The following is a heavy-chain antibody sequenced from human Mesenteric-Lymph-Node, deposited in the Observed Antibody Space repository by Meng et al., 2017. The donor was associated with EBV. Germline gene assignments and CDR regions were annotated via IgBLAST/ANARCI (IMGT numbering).Heavy chain of an antibody. V-gene: IGHV1-3*01. D-gene: IGHD3-10*01. Sequence: QVQLVQSGAEVKKPGASVKVSCKASGYTFTSYDMHWVRQAPGQRLEWMGWINVGKGNKKYSQNFQGRVSITRDTSASTAYMELSSLRSEDTAVYYCATTSSKSGVTGYWGQGTLVTVSS. CDR2: INVGKGNK. CDR3: ATTSSKSGVTGY. CDR1: GYTFTSYD. J-gene: IGHJ4*02.